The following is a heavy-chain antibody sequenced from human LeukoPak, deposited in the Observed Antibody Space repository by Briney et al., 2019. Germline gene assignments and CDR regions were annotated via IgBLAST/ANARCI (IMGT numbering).Heavy chain of an antibody. J-gene: IGHJ3*02. Sequence: GGSLRLSCAASGFTFSSYGMNWVRQAPGKGLEWVSYISSSRSTIYYADSVKGRFTISRDNAKNSLYLQMNSLRAEDTAVYYCATWFGEDAFDIWGQGTMVTVSS. CDR2: ISSSRSTI. D-gene: IGHD3-10*01. CDR1: GFTFSSYG. V-gene: IGHV3-48*04. CDR3: ATWFGEDAFDI.